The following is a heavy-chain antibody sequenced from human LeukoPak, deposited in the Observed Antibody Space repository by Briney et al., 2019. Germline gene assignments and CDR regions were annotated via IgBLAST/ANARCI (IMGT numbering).Heavy chain of an antibody. V-gene: IGHV3-23*01. J-gene: IGHJ4*02. CDR1: GFTFSSYA. CDR2: ISGSGGST. D-gene: IGHD6-19*01. Sequence: GGSLRLSCAASGFTFSSYAMSWVRQAPGKGLEWVSGISGSGGSTYYADSVKGRFTISRDNSKNTLYLQVNSLRAEDTAVYYCAKMPVSYSSGWSNFDYWGQGTLVTVSS. CDR3: AKMPVSYSSGWSNFDY.